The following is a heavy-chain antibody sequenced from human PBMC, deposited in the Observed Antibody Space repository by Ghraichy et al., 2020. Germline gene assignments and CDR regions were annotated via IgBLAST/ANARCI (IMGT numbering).Heavy chain of an antibody. CDR3: ARLEAAIHNTSGSDYYYGMDV. J-gene: IGHJ6*02. CDR2: IWYDGSNK. CDR1: GFTFSSYG. V-gene: IGHV3-33*01. D-gene: IGHD2-2*01. Sequence: GGSLRLSCAASGFTFSSYGMHWVRQAPGKGLEWVAVIWYDGSNKYYADSVKGRFTISRDNSKNTLYLQMNSLRAEDTAVYYCARLEAAIHNTSGSDYYYGMDVWGQGATVTVSS.